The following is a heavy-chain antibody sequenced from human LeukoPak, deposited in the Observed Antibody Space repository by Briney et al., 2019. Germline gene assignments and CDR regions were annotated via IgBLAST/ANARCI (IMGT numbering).Heavy chain of an antibody. D-gene: IGHD3-10*01. CDR3: ARDDWGVNEIGPHDY. CDR2: ISAYNGNT. Sequence: ASVKVSCKASGYTFTSYGISWVRQAPGQGLEWMGWISAYNGNTNYAQKLQGRVTVTTDTSTSTAYMELRSLRSDDTAVYYCARDDWGVNEIGPHDYWGQGTLVTVSS. J-gene: IGHJ4*02. CDR1: GYTFTSYG. V-gene: IGHV1-18*01.